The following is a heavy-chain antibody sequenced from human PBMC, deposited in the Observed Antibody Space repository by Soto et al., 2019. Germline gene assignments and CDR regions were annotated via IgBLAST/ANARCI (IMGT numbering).Heavy chain of an antibody. CDR2: IYHSGST. CDR3: ARGRLRFLEWASWGWFDP. CDR1: GGSISSGGYS. D-gene: IGHD3-3*01. V-gene: IGHV4-30-2*01. Sequence: SETLSLTCAVSGGSISSGGYSWSWIRQPPGKGLEWIGYIYHSGSTYYNPSLKSRVTISVDRSKNQFSLKLSSVTAADTAVYYCARGRLRFLEWASWGWFDPWGQGTLVTVSS. J-gene: IGHJ5*02.